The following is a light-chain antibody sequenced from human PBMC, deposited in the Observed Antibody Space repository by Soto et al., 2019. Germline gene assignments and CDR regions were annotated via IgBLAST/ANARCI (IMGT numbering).Light chain of an antibody. J-gene: IGKJ1*01. V-gene: IGKV3-15*01. Sequence: ELVMTQSPASLSASPGERVTLSCRASQNIRSSLAWYQQRPGQAPRLLIYGASTRATGIPARFSGSGSGTEFTLTISSLQSEDFAVYYCQQYNNWPRTFGQGTKVDIK. CDR2: GAS. CDR3: QQYNNWPRT. CDR1: QNIRSS.